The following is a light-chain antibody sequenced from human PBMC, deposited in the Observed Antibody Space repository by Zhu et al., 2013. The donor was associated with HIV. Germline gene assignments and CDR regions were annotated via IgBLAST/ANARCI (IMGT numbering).Light chain of an antibody. CDR2: DAS. J-gene: IGKJ4*01. CDR3: QQYDKWPLLT. CDR1: QFVGSSTF. Sequence: DIVLTQSPGTLSLSPGDTATLSCRASQFVGSSTFLAWYQQKRGQAPRLLIYDASSRATGIPDRFRGSGSGTEFTLTISSLQSEDSAVYYCQQYDKWPLLTFGGGTKVEIK. V-gene: IGKV3-20*01.